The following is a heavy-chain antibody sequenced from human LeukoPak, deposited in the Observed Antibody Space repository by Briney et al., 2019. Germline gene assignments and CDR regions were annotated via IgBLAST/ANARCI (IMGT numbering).Heavy chain of an antibody. D-gene: IGHD3-10*01. CDR3: VKGAYYYGSGSYYKPYYFDY. V-gene: IGHV1-69*13. CDR1: GGTFSSYA. CDR2: IIPIFGTA. Sequence: SVKVSCKASGGTFSSYAISWVRQAPGQGLEWMGGIIPIFGTANYAQKFQGRVTITADESTSTAYMELSSLRSEDTAVYYCVKGAYYYGSGSYYKPYYFDYWGQGTLVTVSS. J-gene: IGHJ4*02.